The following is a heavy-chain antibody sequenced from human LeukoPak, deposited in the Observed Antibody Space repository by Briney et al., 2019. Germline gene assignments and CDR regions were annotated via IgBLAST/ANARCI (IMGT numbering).Heavy chain of an antibody. CDR3: ASSPNVVVVPAAMRNYYYYMDV. Sequence: SETLSLTCTVSGGSISSYYWSWIRQPPGKGLEWIGYIYYSGSTNYNPSLKSRVTISVDTSKNQFSLKLSSVTAADTAVYYCASSPNVVVVPAAMRNYYYYMDVWGKGTTVTISS. V-gene: IGHV4-59*01. CDR2: IYYSGST. D-gene: IGHD2-2*01. CDR1: GGSISSYY. J-gene: IGHJ6*03.